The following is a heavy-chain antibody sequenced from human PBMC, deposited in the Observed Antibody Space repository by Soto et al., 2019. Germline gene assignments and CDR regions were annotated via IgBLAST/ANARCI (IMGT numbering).Heavy chain of an antibody. Sequence: SETLSLTCTVSGGSISSYYWSWIRQPPGKGLEWIGYIYYSGSTNYNPSLKSRVTISVDTSKNQFSLKLSSVTAADTAVYYCARVGRTSRLRREGWFDPWGQGTLVTVSS. CDR3: ARVGRTSRLRREGWFDP. CDR1: GGSISSYY. V-gene: IGHV4-59*01. J-gene: IGHJ5*02. CDR2: IYYSGST. D-gene: IGHD2-2*01.